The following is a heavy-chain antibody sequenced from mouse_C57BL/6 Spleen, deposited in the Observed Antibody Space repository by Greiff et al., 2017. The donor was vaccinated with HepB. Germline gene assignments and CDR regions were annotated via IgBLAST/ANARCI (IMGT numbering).Heavy chain of an antibody. D-gene: IGHD2-4*01. CDR1: GYSITSDY. Sequence: EVQLQQSGPGLAKPSQPLSLTCSVTGYSITSDYWNWLRNFPGNKLEYMGYISYSGSTYYNPSLKSRISITRDTSKNKYYLQLNSVTTEDTATYYCARVKGGIYYDYDQGWYFDVWGTGTTVTVSS. CDR2: ISYSGST. V-gene: IGHV3-8*01. J-gene: IGHJ1*03. CDR3: ARVKGGIYYDYDQGWYFDV.